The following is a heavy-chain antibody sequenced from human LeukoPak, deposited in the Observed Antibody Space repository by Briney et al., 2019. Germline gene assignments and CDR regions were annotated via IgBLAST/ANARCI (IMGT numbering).Heavy chain of an antibody. V-gene: IGHV4-34*01. CDR3: ARERRSRSGYWSQPPAYFDY. J-gene: IGHJ4*02. CDR1: GGSFSGYY. D-gene: IGHD3-3*01. CDR2: INHSGST. Sequence: SETLSLTCAVYGGSFSGYYWSWIRQPPGKGLEWIGEINHSGSTNYNPSLKSRVTISVDTSKNQFSLKLSSVTAADTAVYYCARERRSRSGYWSQPPAYFDYWGQGTLVTVSS.